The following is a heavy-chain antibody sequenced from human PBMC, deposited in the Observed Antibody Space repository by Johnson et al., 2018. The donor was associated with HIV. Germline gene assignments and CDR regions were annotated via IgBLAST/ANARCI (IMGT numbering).Heavy chain of an antibody. J-gene: IGHJ3*02. V-gene: IGHV3-30-3*01. Sequence: QVQLVESGGGLVQPGRSLRLSCAASGFTFTNYAMYWVRQAPGKGLEWVALISYDGSNKYYADSVKGRFTISRDNSKNTLYLQMNSLRAEDTAVYYCARARDRSSSRDAFDIWGQGTMVTVSS. CDR3: ARARDRSSSRDAFDI. D-gene: IGHD6-13*01. CDR1: GFTFTNYA. CDR2: ISYDGSNK.